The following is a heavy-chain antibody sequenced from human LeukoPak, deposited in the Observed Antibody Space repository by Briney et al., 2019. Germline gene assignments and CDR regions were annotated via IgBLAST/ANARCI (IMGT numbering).Heavy chain of an antibody. CDR1: GFTFSSYE. CDR3: ARDHSGYDLAAGGDFDY. Sequence: GGSLRLSCAASGFTFSSYEMNWVRQAPGKGLEWVSYISSSGSTIYYADSVKGRFTISRDNAKNSLYLQMNSLRAEDTAVYYCARDHSGYDLAAGGDFDYWGQGTLVTVSS. J-gene: IGHJ4*02. V-gene: IGHV3-48*03. CDR2: ISSSGSTI. D-gene: IGHD5-12*01.